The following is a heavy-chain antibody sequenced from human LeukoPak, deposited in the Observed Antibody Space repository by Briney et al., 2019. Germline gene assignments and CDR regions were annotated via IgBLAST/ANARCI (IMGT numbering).Heavy chain of an antibody. Sequence: GGSLRLSCAASGFTFSSYWMSWVRQAPGKGLEWVANIKQDGSEKYYVDSVKGRFTISRDNAKNSLYLQMNSLRAEDTAVYYCARGGGGDEKIHNWFDPWGQGTLVTVSS. D-gene: IGHD2-21*02. CDR3: ARGGGGDEKIHNWFDP. J-gene: IGHJ5*02. CDR1: GFTFSSYW. V-gene: IGHV3-7*01. CDR2: IKQDGSEK.